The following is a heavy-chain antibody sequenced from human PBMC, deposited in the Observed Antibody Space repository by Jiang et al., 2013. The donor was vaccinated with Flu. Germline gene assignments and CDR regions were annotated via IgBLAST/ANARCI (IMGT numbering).Heavy chain of an antibody. CDR3: ARHHITGLAEFDF. V-gene: IGHV4-39*01. CDR2: ISYSGST. Sequence: SLTYTVSGGSISSSSYNWGWIRQPPGKGLEWIGSISYSGSTYFNPSLKSRVTISVDTSKNQFSLRLSSVTAADTAVYYCARHHITGLAEFDFWGQGTMVTVSS. J-gene: IGHJ3*01. D-gene: IGHD2-8*02. CDR1: GGSISSSSYN.